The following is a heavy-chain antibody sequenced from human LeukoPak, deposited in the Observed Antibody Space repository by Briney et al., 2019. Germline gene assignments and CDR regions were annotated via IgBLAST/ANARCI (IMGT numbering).Heavy chain of an antibody. J-gene: IGHJ4*02. Sequence: SETLSLTCTVSGGSISSYYWSWIRQPAGKGLQWIGRINASGTIRYNPSLKSRVTISVDTSKNQFSLKLSSVTAADTAVYYCARGYGYYYDSSGYYIDYWGQGTLVTVSS. V-gene: IGHV4-4*07. CDR3: ARGYGYYYDSSGYYIDY. D-gene: IGHD3-22*01. CDR1: GGSISSYY. CDR2: INASGTI.